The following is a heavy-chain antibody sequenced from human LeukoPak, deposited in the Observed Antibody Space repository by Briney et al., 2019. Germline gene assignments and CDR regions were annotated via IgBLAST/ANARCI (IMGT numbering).Heavy chain of an antibody. J-gene: IGHJ4*02. Sequence: GASVKVSCKASGGTFSSYAISWVRQAPGQGLEWMGRIIPILGIANYAQKFQGRVTITADKSTSTAYMELSSLRSEDTAVYYCAGDDYYDSSGYYPRSYYFDYWGQGTLVTVSS. CDR1: GGTFSSYA. CDR3: AGDDYYDSSGYYPRSYYFDY. V-gene: IGHV1-69*04. D-gene: IGHD3-22*01. CDR2: IIPILGIA.